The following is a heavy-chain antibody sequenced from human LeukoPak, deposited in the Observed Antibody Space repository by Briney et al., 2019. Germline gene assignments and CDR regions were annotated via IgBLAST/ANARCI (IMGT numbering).Heavy chain of an antibody. CDR1: GYTLIELS. V-gene: IGHV1-24*01. Sequence: ASVKVFCKVSGYTLIELSMHWVRQAPGKGLEWMGGFAPEDGETIYAQKFQGRVTMTEDTSTDTAYMELSSLRSEDTAVYYCATAPIFGVVIHFDYWGQGTLVTVSS. CDR3: ATAPIFGVVIHFDY. D-gene: IGHD3-3*01. J-gene: IGHJ4*02. CDR2: FAPEDGET.